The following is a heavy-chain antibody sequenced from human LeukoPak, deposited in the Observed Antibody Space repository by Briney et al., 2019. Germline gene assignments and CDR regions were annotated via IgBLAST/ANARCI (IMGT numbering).Heavy chain of an antibody. Sequence: PGGSLRLSCAASGFTFSSYGMSWVRQAPGKGLEWVSAISGSGGSAYYADSVKGRFTISRDNSKNTLYLQMNSLGAEDTAVYYCAKAFVVVTAIREYYFDYWGQGTLVTVSS. J-gene: IGHJ4*02. CDR3: AKAFVVVTAIREYYFDY. CDR2: ISGSGGSA. CDR1: GFTFSSYG. V-gene: IGHV3-23*01. D-gene: IGHD2-21*02.